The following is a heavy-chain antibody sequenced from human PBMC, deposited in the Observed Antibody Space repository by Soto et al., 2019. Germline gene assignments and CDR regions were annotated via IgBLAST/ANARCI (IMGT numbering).Heavy chain of an antibody. J-gene: IGHJ4*02. D-gene: IGHD2-8*01. CDR1: GTSISSYY. Sequence: SETLSLTCTVSGTSISSYYWSWIRQPPGKGLEWIANIHYSGTTNYNPSLASRVTLSVDTSKNQFSLKMTSVTDADRAMYFCARYNSYAIDYWGRGTLVTSPQ. CDR2: IHYSGTT. CDR3: ARYNSYAIDY. V-gene: IGHV4-59*01.